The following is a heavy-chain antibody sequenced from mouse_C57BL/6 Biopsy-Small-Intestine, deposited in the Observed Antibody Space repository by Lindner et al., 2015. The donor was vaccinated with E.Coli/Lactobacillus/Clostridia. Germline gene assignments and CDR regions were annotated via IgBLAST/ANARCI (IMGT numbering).Heavy chain of an antibody. CDR3: AKHEEGIYFGNFYFDF. Sequence: QLQESGAELVKPGASVKLSCKASGYTFTEYNIHWVKQRSGQGLEWIGWFYPGSGSIKYNEKFKDKATLTADKSSNTVYMELTRLTSEDSAVYFCAKHEEGIYFGNFYFDFWGPGTTLTVSS. J-gene: IGHJ2*01. CDR1: GYTFTEYN. CDR2: FYPGSGSI. D-gene: IGHD2-1*01. V-gene: IGHV1-62-2*01.